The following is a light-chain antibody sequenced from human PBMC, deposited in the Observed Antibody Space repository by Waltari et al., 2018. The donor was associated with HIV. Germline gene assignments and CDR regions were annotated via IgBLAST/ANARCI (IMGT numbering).Light chain of an antibody. J-gene: IGLJ2*01. V-gene: IGLV1-44*01. Sequence: QSVLTQPPSASGIPGQRVTISCSGRRSNIGSNPVSWYQQLPGTAPKLLIYNNNQRPSGVPDRFSGSKSGTSASLAISGLQSEDEGAYYCAAWDDGLNGLFGGGTKLTV. CDR3: AAWDDGLNGL. CDR2: NNN. CDR1: RSNIGSNP.